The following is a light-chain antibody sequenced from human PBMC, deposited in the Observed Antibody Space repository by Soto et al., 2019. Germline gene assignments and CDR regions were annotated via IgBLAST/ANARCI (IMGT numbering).Light chain of an antibody. J-gene: IGLJ1*01. V-gene: IGLV2-23*02. Sequence: QSALTQPASVSGSPGQSITISCTGTSSDVGSYNLVSWYQQHPGKAPKLMIYEVSKRPSGVSNRFSGSKSGNTASLTISGLQAEDEADYSCCSYAGSSTFVFGTGTRVPVL. CDR3: CSYAGSSTFV. CDR2: EVS. CDR1: SSDVGSYNL.